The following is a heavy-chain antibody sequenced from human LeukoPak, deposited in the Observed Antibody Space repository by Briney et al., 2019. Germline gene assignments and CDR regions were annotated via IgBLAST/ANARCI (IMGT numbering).Heavy chain of an antibody. Sequence: PGGSLRLSCAASGFTFSSYEMNWVRQAPGKGLEWVSYISSRGIAIYYADSVKGRFTISRDNAKNSLYLQMNSLRADDTAVYYCARGGHDPGIPFDIWGQGTMVTVSS. J-gene: IGHJ3*02. V-gene: IGHV3-48*03. CDR1: GFTFSSYE. CDR3: ARGGHDPGIPFDI. CDR2: ISSRGIAI. D-gene: IGHD1-1*01.